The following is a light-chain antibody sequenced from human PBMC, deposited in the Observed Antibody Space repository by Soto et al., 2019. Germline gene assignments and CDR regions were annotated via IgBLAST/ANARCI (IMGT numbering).Light chain of an antibody. CDR2: DGS. CDR3: QQFECLPVT. CDR1: QGIGSY. J-gene: IGKJ4*01. Sequence: DIQMTQSPSSLSASVGDRVTISCQASQGIGSYINWYQQKPGRAPKLLIYDGSTLETGVPSRFSGGGSGTYFTFSISILQPDDFATYYCQQFECLPVTFGGGTKVEIK. V-gene: IGKV1-33*01.